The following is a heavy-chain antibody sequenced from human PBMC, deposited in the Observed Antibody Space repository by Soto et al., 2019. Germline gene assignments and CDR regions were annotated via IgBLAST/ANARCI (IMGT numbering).Heavy chain of an antibody. V-gene: IGHV1-2*02. CDR3: ARMRIPEMSWNVPWPYWYFDL. Sequence: QVLLVQSGAEVKKPGASVKVSCKTSGYTFTGYYIHWVRQAPGQRLEWMGWINPNSGGTNHAQKFQGRVTMTRDTSISTAYMELSSLRYDDTAVYYCARMRIPEMSWNVPWPYWYFDLWGRGTLVTVSS. CDR1: GYTFTGYY. CDR2: INPNSGGT. D-gene: IGHD1-1*01. J-gene: IGHJ2*01.